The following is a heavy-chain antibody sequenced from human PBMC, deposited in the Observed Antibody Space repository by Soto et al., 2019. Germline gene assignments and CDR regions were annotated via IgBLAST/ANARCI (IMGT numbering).Heavy chain of an antibody. V-gene: IGHV1-3*01. J-gene: IGHJ6*02. CDR2: INAGNGNT. D-gene: IGHD2-2*01. CDR1: GYTFTSYA. Sequence: ASVKVSCKASGYTFTSYAMHWVRQAPGQRLEWMGWINAGNGNTKYSQKFQGRVTITRDTSASTAYMELSSLRSEDTAVYYCARDLRKLRFVVVPAAPSCYYGMDVWGQGNTVTVSS. CDR3: ARDLRKLRFVVVPAAPSCYYGMDV.